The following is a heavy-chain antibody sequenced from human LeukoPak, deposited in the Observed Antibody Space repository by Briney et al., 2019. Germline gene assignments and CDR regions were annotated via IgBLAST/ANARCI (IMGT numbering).Heavy chain of an antibody. CDR2: IIPILGIA. Sequence: SVKVSCKASGGTFSSYAISWVRQAPGQGLEWMGRIIPILGIANYAQKFQGRVTITADKSTSTAYMELSSLRSEDTAVYYCASPGGSPAFDYWGQGTLVTVSS. D-gene: IGHD3-10*01. V-gene: IGHV1-69*04. CDR3: ASPGGSPAFDY. J-gene: IGHJ4*02. CDR1: GGTFSSYA.